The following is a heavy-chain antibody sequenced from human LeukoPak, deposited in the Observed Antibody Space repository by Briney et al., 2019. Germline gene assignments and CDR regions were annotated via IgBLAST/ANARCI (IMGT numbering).Heavy chain of an antibody. CDR1: DGSISSYY. CDR2: IYFSGST. V-gene: IGHV4-59*08. CDR3: ARQFSRESPFDP. Sequence: PSETLSLTCTVSDGSISSYYWSWIRQPPGKGLEWIGYIYFSGSTNYNPSLKSRVTISVDTSKNQFSLKLSSVTAADTAVYYCARQFSRESPFDPWGQGTLVTVSS. J-gene: IGHJ5*02.